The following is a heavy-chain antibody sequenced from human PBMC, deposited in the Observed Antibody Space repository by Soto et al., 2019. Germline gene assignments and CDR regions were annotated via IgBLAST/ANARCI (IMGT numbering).Heavy chain of an antibody. Sequence: QVQLQQWGAGLLKPSETLSLTCAVYGGSFSGYYWSWLRQPPGKGLEWIGEINHSGSTNYNPSLKSRVTISVDTSKNQFSLKLSSVTAADTAVYYCARSPSYGDYSSFDYWGQGTLVTVSS. J-gene: IGHJ4*02. CDR3: ARSPSYGDYSSFDY. CDR1: GGSFSGYY. CDR2: INHSGST. V-gene: IGHV4-34*01. D-gene: IGHD4-17*01.